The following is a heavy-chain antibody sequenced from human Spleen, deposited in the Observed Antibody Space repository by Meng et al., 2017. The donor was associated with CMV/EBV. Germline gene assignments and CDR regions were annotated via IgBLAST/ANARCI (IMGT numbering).Heavy chain of an antibody. CDR1: GFTFGSYS. CDR3: ARYEYFQH. Sequence: GESLKISCAASGFTFGSYSMSWVRQAPGKGLEWVSSISTTSTYIYYADSLEGRFTISRDNAKNSVYLQLNRLKVEDTAVYYCARYEYFQHWGQGTLVTVSS. CDR2: ISTTSTYI. V-gene: IGHV3-21*01. J-gene: IGHJ1*01.